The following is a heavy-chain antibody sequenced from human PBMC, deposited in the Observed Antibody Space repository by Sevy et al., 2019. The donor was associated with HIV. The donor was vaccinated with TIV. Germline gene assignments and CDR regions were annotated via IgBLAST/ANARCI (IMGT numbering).Heavy chain of an antibody. CDR2: IYHSGST. CDR3: ARGRWYGDWYFDY. Sequence: SETLSLTCAVSGGSISSSNWGSWVRQPPGKGLEWIGEIYHSGSTNYNPSLKSRVTISVDKSKNQFSLKLSSVTAADTAVYYCARGRWYGDWYFDYWGQGTLVTVSS. CDR1: GGSISSSNW. V-gene: IGHV4-4*02. J-gene: IGHJ4*02. D-gene: IGHD3-10*01.